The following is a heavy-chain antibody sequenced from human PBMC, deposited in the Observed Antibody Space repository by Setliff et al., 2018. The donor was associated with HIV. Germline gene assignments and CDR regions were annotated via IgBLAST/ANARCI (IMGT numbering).Heavy chain of an antibody. D-gene: IGHD3-3*01. CDR2: INPHTGVT. J-gene: IGHJ6*02. CDR1: GYIFIRYY. V-gene: IGHV1-2*02. CDR3: ARDLRDGFEEWFSTLDDGMGV. Sequence: AASVKVSCKTSGYIFIRYYIFWVRQAPGQGLEWMGNINPHTGVTKYAEKFQGRVTMTRDTSINTIYMELSRLRSDDTAVYYCARDLRDGFEEWFSTLDDGMGVWGQGTTVTVSS.